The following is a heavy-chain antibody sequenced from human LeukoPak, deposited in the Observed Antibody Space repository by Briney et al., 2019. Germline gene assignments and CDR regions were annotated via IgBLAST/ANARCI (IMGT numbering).Heavy chain of an antibody. Sequence: SETLSLTCTVSGGSISSYYWSWIRQPPGKGLEWIGYIYYSGSTNYNPSLKSRVTISVDTSKNQFSLKLSSVTAADTAVYYCARPYYGDYAFAFDIWGQGTMVTVSS. CDR1: GGSISSYY. CDR3: ARPYYGDYAFAFDI. V-gene: IGHV4-59*01. D-gene: IGHD4-17*01. CDR2: IYYSGST. J-gene: IGHJ3*02.